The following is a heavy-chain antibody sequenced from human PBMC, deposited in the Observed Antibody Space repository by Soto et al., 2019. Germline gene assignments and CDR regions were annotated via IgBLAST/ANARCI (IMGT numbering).Heavy chain of an antibody. CDR1: GXTFSSYA. Sequence: GSLRLSCAASGXTFSSYAMSWVRQAPGEGLEWVSAIIGSGGSTYYADSVEGRFTISRDNSKDTLYLQMNSLRVEDTAVYYCANYLTAVGATSTFDYWGPGTLVTVSS. CDR2: IIGSGGST. CDR3: ANYLTAVGATSTFDY. V-gene: IGHV3-23*01. D-gene: IGHD1-26*01. J-gene: IGHJ4*02.